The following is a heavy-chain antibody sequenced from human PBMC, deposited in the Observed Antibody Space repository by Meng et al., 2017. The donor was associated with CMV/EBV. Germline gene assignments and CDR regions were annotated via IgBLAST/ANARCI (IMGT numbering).Heavy chain of an antibody. Sequence: SETLSLTCTVSGGSISSYYWSWIRQPPGKGLEWIGYIYYSGSTNYNPSLKSRVTISVDTSKNQFSLKLSSVTAADTAVYYCARDQGGYGDYVDAFDIWGQGTMVTVS. CDR3: ARDQGGYGDYVDAFDI. CDR1: GGSISSYY. J-gene: IGHJ3*02. D-gene: IGHD4-17*01. V-gene: IGHV4-59*01. CDR2: IYYSGST.